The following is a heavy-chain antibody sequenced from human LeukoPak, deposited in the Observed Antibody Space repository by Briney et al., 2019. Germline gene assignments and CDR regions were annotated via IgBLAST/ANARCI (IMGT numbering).Heavy chain of an antibody. CDR3: ARDTALVTAPVYYGMDV. CDR1: GYTSTSYY. D-gene: IGHD5-18*01. J-gene: IGHJ6*02. CDR2: INPSGGST. V-gene: IGHV1-46*01. Sequence: ASVKVSCKASGYTSTSYYMHWVRQAPGQGLEWMGIINPSGGSTSYAQKFQGRVTMTRDTSTSTVYMELSSLKSEDTAVYYCARDTALVTAPVYYGMDVWGQGTTVTVSS.